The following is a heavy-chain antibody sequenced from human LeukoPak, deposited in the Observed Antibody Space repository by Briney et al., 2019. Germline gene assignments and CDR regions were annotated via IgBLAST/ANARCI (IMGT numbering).Heavy chain of an antibody. CDR1: GFTFSSYA. V-gene: IGHV3-23*01. D-gene: IGHD3-3*01. CDR3: AKVDTDYDFWSGYYPFDY. Sequence: PGGSLRLSCAASGFTFSSYAMSWVRQAPGKGLEWVSAISGSGGSTYYADSVKGRFTISRDNSKNTLYLQMNSLRAEDTAVYYCAKVDTDYDFWSGYYPFDYWGQGTLVTVSS. CDR2: ISGSGGST. J-gene: IGHJ4*02.